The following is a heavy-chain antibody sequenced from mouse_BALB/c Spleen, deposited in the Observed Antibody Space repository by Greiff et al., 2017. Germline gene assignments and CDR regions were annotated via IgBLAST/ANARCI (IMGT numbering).Heavy chain of an antibody. D-gene: IGHD2-14*01. CDR3: ARSEVLNAMDY. J-gene: IGHJ4*01. Sequence: EVKLVESGGGLVQPGGSRKLSCAASGFTFSSFGMHWVRQAPEKGLEWVAYISSGSSTIYYADTVKGRFTISRDNPKNTLFLQMTSLRSEDTAMYYCARSEVLNAMDYWGQGTSVTVSS. V-gene: IGHV5-17*02. CDR2: ISSGSSTI. CDR1: GFTFSSFG.